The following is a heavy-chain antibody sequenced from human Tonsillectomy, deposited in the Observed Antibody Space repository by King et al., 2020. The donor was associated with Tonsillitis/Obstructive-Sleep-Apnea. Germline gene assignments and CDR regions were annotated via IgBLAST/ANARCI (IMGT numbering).Heavy chain of an antibody. Sequence: QLVQSGSELKKPGASVKVYCKASGYTFTSYAMNWVRQAPGQGLEWMGWINTNTGNPTYAQGFTGRFVFSLDISVSTAYLQISSLKADDAAVYYCARGRGAAAGIAGYSYYYMDVWGTGTTVTVSS. J-gene: IGHJ6*03. V-gene: IGHV7-4-1*02. CDR1: GYTFTSYA. CDR2: INTNTGNP. CDR3: ARGRGAAAGIAGYSYYYMDV. D-gene: IGHD6-13*01.